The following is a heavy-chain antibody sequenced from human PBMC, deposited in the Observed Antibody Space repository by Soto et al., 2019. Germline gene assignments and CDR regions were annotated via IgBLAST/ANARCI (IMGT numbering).Heavy chain of an antibody. V-gene: IGHV3-30-3*01. CDR2: ISYDGSNK. CDR3: ARAGGGSYEGGPDY. CDR1: GFTFSSYA. Sequence: QVQLVESGGGVVQPGRSLRLSCAASGFTFSSYAMHWVRQAPGKGLEWVAVISYDGSNKYYADSVKGRFTISRDNSKNTRYLQMNSLRAEDTAVYYCARAGGGSYEGGPDYWGQGTLVTVSS. D-gene: IGHD1-26*01. J-gene: IGHJ4*02.